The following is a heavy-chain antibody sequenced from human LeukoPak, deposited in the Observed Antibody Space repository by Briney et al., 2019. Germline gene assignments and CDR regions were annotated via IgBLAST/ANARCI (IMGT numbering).Heavy chain of an antibody. D-gene: IGHD6-13*01. V-gene: IGHV3-30-3*01. CDR3: ARDRLALYSSSWGY. J-gene: IGHJ4*02. CDR2: ISYDGSNK. CDR1: GFTFSSYA. Sequence: PGGSLRRSCAASGFTFSSYAMHWVRQAPGKGLEWVAVISYDGSNKYYADSVKGRFTISRDNSKNTLYLQMNSLRAEDTAVYYCARDRLALYSSSWGYWGQGTLVTVSS.